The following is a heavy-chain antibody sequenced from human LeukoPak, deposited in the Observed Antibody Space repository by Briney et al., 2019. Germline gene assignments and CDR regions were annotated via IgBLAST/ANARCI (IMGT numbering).Heavy chain of an antibody. V-gene: IGHV4-38-2*01. Sequence: SETLSLTCAVSGYSISSGYYWGWIRQPPGKGLQWIGSIYHSGSTYYNPSLKSRVTISVDTSKNQFSLKLSSVTAADTAVYYCARGGPVVPAYSVAGWFDPWGQGTLVTVSS. D-gene: IGHD2-2*01. CDR3: ARGGPVVPAYSVAGWFDP. CDR1: GYSISSGYY. CDR2: IYHSGST. J-gene: IGHJ5*02.